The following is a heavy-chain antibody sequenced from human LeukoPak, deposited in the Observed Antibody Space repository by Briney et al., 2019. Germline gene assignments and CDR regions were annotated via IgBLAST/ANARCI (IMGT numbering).Heavy chain of an antibody. CDR2: IIPIFGTA. J-gene: IGHJ4*02. D-gene: IGHD3-22*01. V-gene: IGHV1-69*05. CDR1: GGTFISYA. Sequence: ASVTVSCKASGGTFISYAISWVRQAPGQGLEWMGGIIPIFGTANYAQKFQGRVTITTDESTSTAYMELSSLRSEDTAVYYCARVGGPYYYDSSGYGGLAYWGQGTLVTVSS. CDR3: ARVGGPYYYDSSGYGGLAY.